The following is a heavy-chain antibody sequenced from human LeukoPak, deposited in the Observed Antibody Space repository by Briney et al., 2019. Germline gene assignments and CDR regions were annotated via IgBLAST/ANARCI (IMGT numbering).Heavy chain of an antibody. CDR2: IRSKVYGGTP. J-gene: IGHJ4*02. V-gene: IGHV3-49*04. CDR3: TRDQTPYY. Sequence: GGSLRLSCAASGFTLSNAWMTWVRQAPGKGLEWVGFIRSKVYGGTPEYAASVKGRFTISRDDSKGIAYLQMNSLKTEDTAVYYCTRDQTPYYWGQGTLVTVSS. CDR1: GFTLSNAW.